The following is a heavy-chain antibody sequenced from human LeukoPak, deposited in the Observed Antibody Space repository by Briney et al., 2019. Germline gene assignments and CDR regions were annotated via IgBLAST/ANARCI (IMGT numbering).Heavy chain of an antibody. J-gene: IGHJ4*02. CDR3: AQDLAYIRFDN. D-gene: IGHD1-1*01. CDR1: GFTFSSYE. V-gene: IGHV3-23*01. Sequence: GGSLRLSCAASGFTFSSYEMNWVRQAPGKGLEWVSGISPSGDITYYADSVKGRFTISRDNSKNTVYLQMDSLRFEDAAVYYCAQDLAYIRFDNWSQGTLVTVSS. CDR2: ISPSGDIT.